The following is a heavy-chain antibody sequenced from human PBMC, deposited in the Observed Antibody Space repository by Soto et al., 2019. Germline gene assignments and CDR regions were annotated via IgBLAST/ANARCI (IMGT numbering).Heavy chain of an antibody. CDR1: GYRFINYW. CDR2: IDPSDSYT. Sequence: EVQLVQSGAEVKKPGESLRLSCQGSGYRFINYWISWVRQMPGKGLEWVGRIDPSDSYTVYSPSFQGHVTISIDTAINTAFLEWTSLQASDTDMYYCVRHGNGTPFYFDFWGRGTLVPVSS. CDR3: VRHGNGTPFYFDF. V-gene: IGHV5-10-1*03. D-gene: IGHD2-8*01. J-gene: IGHJ4*02.